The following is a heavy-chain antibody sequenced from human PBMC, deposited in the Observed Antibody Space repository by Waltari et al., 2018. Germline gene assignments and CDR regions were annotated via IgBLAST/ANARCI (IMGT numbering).Heavy chain of an antibody. V-gene: IGHV3-74*01. J-gene: IGHJ4*02. D-gene: IGHD3-16*01. Sequence: EVQLVESGGGLVQPGGSLRLSCAASGFTFSRHWMHWVRQAPGEGLVWVSRINNDETTTNYVDSVKGRFTISRDNAKNTLFLQMNGLRAEDTAVYYCARDRLFDRADYHPMFDYWGRGTLVTVSS. CDR3: ARDRLFDRADYHPMFDY. CDR2: INNDETTT. CDR1: GFTFSRHW.